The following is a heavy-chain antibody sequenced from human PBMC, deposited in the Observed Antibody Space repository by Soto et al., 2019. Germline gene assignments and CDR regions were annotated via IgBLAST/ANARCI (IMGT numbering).Heavy chain of an antibody. CDR2: VYYSGST. Sequence: TLSLTCTVSGGSISSGGYYWSWIRQHPGKGLEWIGYVYYSGSTYYNPSLKSRVTISVDTSKNQFSLKLSSVTAADTAVYYCAKAAIGYYVWGSYHDIDYWGQGTLVTVSS. CDR1: GGSISSGGYY. CDR3: AKAAIGYYVWGSYHDIDY. J-gene: IGHJ4*02. V-gene: IGHV4-31*03. D-gene: IGHD3-16*02.